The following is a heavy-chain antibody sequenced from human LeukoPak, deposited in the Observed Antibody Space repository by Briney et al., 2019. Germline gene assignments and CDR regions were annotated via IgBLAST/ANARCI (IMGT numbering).Heavy chain of an antibody. J-gene: IGHJ6*02. V-gene: IGHV3-23*01. CDR3: ARGKAAVAGYYYYYGMDV. CDR1: GFTFSSYA. D-gene: IGHD6-19*01. Sequence: GGSLRLSCGASGFTFSSYAMSWVRQAPGRGLEWVSVISGSGDSMYYADSVKGRFTISRDNSKNTLYLQMNSLRAEDTAVYYCARGKAAVAGYYYYYGMDVWGQGTTVTVSS. CDR2: ISGSGDSM.